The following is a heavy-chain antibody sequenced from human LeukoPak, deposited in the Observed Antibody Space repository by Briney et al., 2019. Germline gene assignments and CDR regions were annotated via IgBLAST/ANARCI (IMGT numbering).Heavy chain of an antibody. J-gene: IGHJ5*02. CDR2: TNPNSGGT. V-gene: IGHV1-2*02. CDR1: GYTFTGYY. Sequence: ASVKVSCKASGYTFTGYYMHWVRQAPGQGLEWMGWTNPNSGGTNYAQKFQGRVTMTRDTSISTACMELSRLRSDDTAVYYCAREDCSSTSCSNWFDPWGQGTLVTVSS. CDR3: AREDCSSTSCSNWFDP. D-gene: IGHD2-2*01.